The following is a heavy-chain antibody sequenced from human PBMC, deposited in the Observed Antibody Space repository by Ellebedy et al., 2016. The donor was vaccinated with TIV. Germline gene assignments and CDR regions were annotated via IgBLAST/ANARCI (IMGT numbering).Heavy chain of an antibody. CDR1: GYTFTSYG. V-gene: IGHV1-18*01. D-gene: IGHD3-3*01. Sequence: ASVKVSCKASGYTFTSYGISWVRQAPGQGLEWMGWISAYNGNTNYAQKLQGRVTMTTDTSTSTAYMELSSLRSEDTAVYYCAAKDVRFLESGMDVWGQGTTVTVSS. J-gene: IGHJ6*02. CDR3: AAKDVRFLESGMDV. CDR2: ISAYNGNT.